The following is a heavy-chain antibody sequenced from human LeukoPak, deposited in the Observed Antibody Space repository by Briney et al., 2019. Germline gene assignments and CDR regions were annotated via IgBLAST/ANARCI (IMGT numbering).Heavy chain of an antibody. J-gene: IGHJ4*02. CDR3: ARGFNAGATDY. CDR1: GFTFSSYW. V-gene: IGHV3-74*01. Sequence: GGSLRPSCAASGFTFSSYWMHWVRQAPGKGLVWVSRINSDGTSTSYADSVKGRFTISRDNAKDTLYLQMNSLRAEDTAVYYCARGFNAGATDYWGQGTLVTVSS. CDR2: INSDGTST. D-gene: IGHD1-26*01.